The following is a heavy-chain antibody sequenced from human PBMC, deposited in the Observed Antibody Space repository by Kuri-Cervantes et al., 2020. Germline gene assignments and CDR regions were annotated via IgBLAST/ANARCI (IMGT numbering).Heavy chain of an antibody. V-gene: IGHV3-30*03. CDR2: ISYDGRNK. CDR3: ARSTTGKGYYFDY. CDR1: GFTFSDYY. D-gene: IGHD2/OR15-2a*01. Sequence: GESLKISCAASGFTFSDYYMSWVRQAPGKGLEWVAVISYDGRNKYYADSVKGRFTISRDNSKNTLYLQMNSLRAEDTAVYYCARSTTGKGYYFDYWGQGTLVTVSS. J-gene: IGHJ4*02.